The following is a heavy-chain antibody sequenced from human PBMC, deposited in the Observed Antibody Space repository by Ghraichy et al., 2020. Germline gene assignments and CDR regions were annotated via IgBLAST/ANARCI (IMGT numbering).Heavy chain of an antibody. D-gene: IGHD3-22*01. CDR3: ARDSRHYNDSSGDYYYYYAMDV. J-gene: IGHJ6*02. V-gene: IGHV4-31*03. Sequence: SETLSLTCTVSGDSISGGSYYWTWIRQHPGKGLEWIGHIYYAGSTYYNPSLKSRLTISVDTSKNQFSLELRSVTAADTAVYYCARDSRHYNDSSGDYYYYYAMDVWGQGTTVTVSS. CDR1: GDSISGGSYY. CDR2: IYYAGST.